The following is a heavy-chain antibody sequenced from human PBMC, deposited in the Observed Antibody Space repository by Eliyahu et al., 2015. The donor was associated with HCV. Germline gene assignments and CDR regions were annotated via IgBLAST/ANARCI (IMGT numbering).Heavy chain of an antibody. CDR1: GYSFXXYW. Sequence: EVQLVQSGAEVKKPGESLKTSXXGSGYSFXXYWTGWVRQLPGKGLEWMGIIXPGDSDTRYSPSFQGQVTISADKSISTAYLQWSSLKASDTAMYYCATQEPRGPYYYGSGSYYKSVAFDIWGQGTMVTVSS. D-gene: IGHD3-10*01. CDR2: IXPGDSDT. V-gene: IGHV5-51*01. CDR3: ATQEPRGPYYYGSGSYYKSVAFDI. J-gene: IGHJ3*02.